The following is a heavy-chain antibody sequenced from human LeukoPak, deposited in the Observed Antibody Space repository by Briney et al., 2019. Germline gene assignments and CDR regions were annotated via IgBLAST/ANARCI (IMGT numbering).Heavy chain of an antibody. CDR1: GGSISSYY. V-gene: IGHV4-59*01. CDR3: AAQPEFYDFWSGPLIDDAFDI. Sequence: SETLSLTCTVSGGSISSYYWSWIRQPPGKGLEWIGYIYYSGSTNYNPSLKSRVTISVDTSKNQFSLKLSSVTAADTAVYYCAAQPEFYDFWSGPLIDDAFDIWGQGTMVTVSS. D-gene: IGHD3-3*01. CDR2: IYYSGST. J-gene: IGHJ3*02.